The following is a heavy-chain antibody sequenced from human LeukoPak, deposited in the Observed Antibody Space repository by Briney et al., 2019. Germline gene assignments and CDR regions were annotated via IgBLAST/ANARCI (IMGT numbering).Heavy chain of an antibody. J-gene: IGHJ3*02. CDR2: ISGSGGST. CDR1: GFTFSSYA. CDR3: ATRDYYDSSGYSDAFDI. V-gene: IGHV3-23*01. Sequence: AGGSLRLSCAASGFTFSSYAMSWVRQAPGKGLEWVSAISGSGGSTYYADSVKGRFTISRDNSKNTLYLQMNSLRAEDTAVYYCATRDYYDSSGYSDAFDIWGQGTMVTVSS. D-gene: IGHD3-22*01.